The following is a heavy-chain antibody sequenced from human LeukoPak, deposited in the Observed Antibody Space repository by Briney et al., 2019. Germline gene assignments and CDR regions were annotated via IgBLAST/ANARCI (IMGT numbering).Heavy chain of an antibody. Sequence: ASVKVSCKASGYIFTGYYMHWVRQAPGQGLEWMGWINPNSGDTNYAQKFQGRVTMTRDTSISTAYMELSRLRSDDTAVYYCARVRYSYGNAFDIWGQGTMVTVSS. CDR1: GYIFTGYY. D-gene: IGHD5-18*01. V-gene: IGHV1-2*02. CDR3: ARVRYSYGNAFDI. J-gene: IGHJ3*02. CDR2: INPNSGDT.